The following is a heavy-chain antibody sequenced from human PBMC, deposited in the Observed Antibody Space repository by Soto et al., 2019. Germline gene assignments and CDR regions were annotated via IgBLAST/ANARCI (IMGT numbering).Heavy chain of an antibody. J-gene: IGHJ6*03. Sequence: GGSLRLSCAASGFTFDDYAMHWVRQAPGKGLEWVSGISWNSGSIGYADSVKGRFTISRDNAKNSLYLQMNSLRAEDTALYYCAKDGVVAAPEPYYYYYMDVWGKGTTVTVSS. CDR2: ISWNSGSI. D-gene: IGHD2-15*01. CDR1: GFTFDDYA. V-gene: IGHV3-9*01. CDR3: AKDGVVAAPEPYYYYYMDV.